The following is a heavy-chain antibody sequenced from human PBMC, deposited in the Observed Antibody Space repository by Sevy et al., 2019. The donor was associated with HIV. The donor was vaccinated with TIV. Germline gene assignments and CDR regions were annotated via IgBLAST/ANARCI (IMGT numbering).Heavy chain of an antibody. V-gene: IGHV4-39*01. D-gene: IGHD3-10*01. J-gene: IGHJ6*03. Sequence: SETLSLTCSVTGGSIRRGDYFWGWIRQSPGKGLEWIGSITDSGSTYYNPSLKSRVTMSVDTSKNQFSLKLSSVTAADTAVHYCARLRGGYGNGWFYYCMDVWGKGTTVTVSS. CDR1: GGSIRRGDYF. CDR2: ITDSGST. CDR3: ARLRGGYGNGWFYYCMDV.